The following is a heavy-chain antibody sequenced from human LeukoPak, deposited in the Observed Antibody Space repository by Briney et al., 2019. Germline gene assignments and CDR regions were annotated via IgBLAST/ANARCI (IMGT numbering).Heavy chain of an antibody. CDR2: IYYSGST. CDR1: GGSISSSSYY. D-gene: IGHD3-22*01. Sequence: PSETLSLTCTVSGGSISSSSYYWGWIRQPPGKGLEWIGSIYYSGSTYYNPSLKSRVTISVDTSKNQFSLKLSSVTAADTAVYYCARHITMIVVVNYFDYWGQGTPVTVSS. V-gene: IGHV4-39*01. CDR3: ARHITMIVVVNYFDY. J-gene: IGHJ4*02.